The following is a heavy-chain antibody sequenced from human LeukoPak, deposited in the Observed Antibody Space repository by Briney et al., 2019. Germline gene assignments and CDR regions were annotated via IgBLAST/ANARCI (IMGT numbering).Heavy chain of an antibody. D-gene: IGHD6-13*01. V-gene: IGHV3-30*03. CDR2: ISYDGSNK. CDR3: ARDAYSGSPGNWFDP. Sequence: PGRSLRLSCAASGFTFSSYGMHWVRQAPGKGLEWVAVISYDGSNKYYADSVKGRFTISRDNSKNTLYLQMNSLRAEDTAVYYCARDAYSGSPGNWFDPWGQGTLVTVSS. CDR1: GFTFSSYG. J-gene: IGHJ5*02.